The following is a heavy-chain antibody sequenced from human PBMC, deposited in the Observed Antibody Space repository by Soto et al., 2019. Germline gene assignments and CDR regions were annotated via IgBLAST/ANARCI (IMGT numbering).Heavy chain of an antibody. CDR3: ARDVYCRSNSCRRKSVEY. D-gene: IGHD2-2*01. CDR1: GFTFSNYG. V-gene: IGHV3-30*03. J-gene: IGHJ4*02. CDR2: MSSDGKNK. Sequence: QVQLVESGGGVVQPGRSLRLSCAASGFTFSNYGMHWVHQAPGKGLEWVAIMSSDGKNKFYADSGKGLFTISRDDSKNTLYLQMDSLKTEDTAVYSCARDVYCRSNSCRRKSVEYWGQGTLVTVSA.